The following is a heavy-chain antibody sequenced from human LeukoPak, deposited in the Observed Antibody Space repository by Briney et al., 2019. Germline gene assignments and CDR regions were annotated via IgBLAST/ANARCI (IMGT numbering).Heavy chain of an antibody. J-gene: IGHJ4*02. CDR2: INPSGGTT. D-gene: IGHD3-10*01. CDR1: GYTFTSHY. V-gene: IGHV1-46*01. CDR3: ATDFGYYYGSGSYYVDY. Sequence: ASVKVSCKASGYTFTSHYMHWARQAPGQGLEWMGIINPSGGTTSYAQKFQGRVTMTRDTSTSTVYMELSSLRSEDTAVYYCATDFGYYYGSGSYYVDYWGQGTLVTVSS.